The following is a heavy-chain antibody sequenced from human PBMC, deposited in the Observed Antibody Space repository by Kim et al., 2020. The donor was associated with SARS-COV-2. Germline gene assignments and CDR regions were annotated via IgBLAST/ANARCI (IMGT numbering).Heavy chain of an antibody. CDR2: T. V-gene: IGHV4-39*01. D-gene: IGHD3-22*01. J-gene: IGHJ4*02. CDR3: ARLQNGYYFDY. Sequence: TYYTPSLKSRVTISVDTSKNQFSLKLSSVTAADTAVYYCARLQNGYYFDYWGQGTLVTVSS.